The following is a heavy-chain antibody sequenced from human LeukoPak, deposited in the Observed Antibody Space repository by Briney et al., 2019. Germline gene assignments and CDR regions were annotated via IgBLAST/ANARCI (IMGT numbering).Heavy chain of an antibody. V-gene: IGHV3-30*18. D-gene: IGHD1-26*01. CDR3: AKVPRWESFWDI. CDR1: GFTFSSYG. CDR2: ISYDGSNK. J-gene: IGHJ3*02. Sequence: PGGSLRLSCAASGFTFSSYGMHWVRQAPGKGLEWVAVISYDGSNKYYADSVKGRFTISRDNSKNTLYLQMNSLRAEDTAVYYCAKVPRWESFWDIWGQGTMVTVSS.